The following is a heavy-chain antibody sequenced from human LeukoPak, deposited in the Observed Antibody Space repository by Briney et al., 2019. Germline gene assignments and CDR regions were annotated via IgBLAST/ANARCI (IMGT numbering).Heavy chain of an antibody. V-gene: IGHV1-2*02. D-gene: IGHD6-6*01. CDR2: INPNSGGT. CDR1: GYTFTGYY. Sequence: VASVKVSCKTSGYTFTGYYMHWVRQAPGQGLEWMGWINPNSGGTNYAQKFQGRVTMTRDTSISTAYMDLSSLRSDDTAVYYCARGRLKAAPDERYYFDYWGQGTLVTVSS. J-gene: IGHJ4*02. CDR3: ARGRLKAAPDERYYFDY.